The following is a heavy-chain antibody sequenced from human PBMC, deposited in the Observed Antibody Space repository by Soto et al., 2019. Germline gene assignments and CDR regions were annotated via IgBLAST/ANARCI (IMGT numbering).Heavy chain of an antibody. D-gene: IGHD3-3*01. CDR3: ATGYYDFWRGYPGN. Sequence: EVQLVESGGGLVQPGGSLRLSCAASGFTFSSYSMNWVRQAPGKGLEWVSYISSSSSTIYYADSVKGRFTISRDNAKNSLYLQMNSLRAEDTAVYYCATGYYDFWRGYPGNWVQGTMVTVSS. J-gene: IGHJ4*02. V-gene: IGHV3-48*01. CDR2: ISSSSSTI. CDR1: GFTFSSYS.